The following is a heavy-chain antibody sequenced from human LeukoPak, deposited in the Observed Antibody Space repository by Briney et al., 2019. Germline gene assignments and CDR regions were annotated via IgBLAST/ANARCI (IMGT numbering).Heavy chain of an antibody. CDR1: GFTFTSYA. J-gene: IGHJ3*02. CDR3: VRKGGVGVFDI. Sequence: PGGSLRLSCSASGFTFTSYAMHWVRQAPGKGLEYVSGISSNGDNTYYADSVKGRLTISRDNSKNTLYLQMSSLRAEDTAVYYCVRKGGVGVFDIWGQGTMVTVSS. V-gene: IGHV3-64D*09. CDR2: ISSNGDNT. D-gene: IGHD3-16*01.